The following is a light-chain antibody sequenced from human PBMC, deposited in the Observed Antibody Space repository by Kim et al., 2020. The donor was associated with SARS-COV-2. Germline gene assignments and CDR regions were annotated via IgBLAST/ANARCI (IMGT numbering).Light chain of an antibody. CDR2: KAS. CDR1: QTVSSW. V-gene: IGKV1-5*03. CDR3: QQYDAYPWT. Sequence: ASVGDRVTITCRASQTVSSWLAWYQQKPGKAPKVLIYKASNLESGVPIRFSGSGFGTEFTLTISSLQPDDFAIYYCQQYDAYPWTFGQGTKVDIK. J-gene: IGKJ1*01.